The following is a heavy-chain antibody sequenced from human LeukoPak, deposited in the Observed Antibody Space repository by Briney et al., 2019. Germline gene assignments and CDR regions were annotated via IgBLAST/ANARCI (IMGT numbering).Heavy chain of an antibody. V-gene: IGHV1-2*02. CDR1: GYTFTGYY. CDR3: ARVAFKLANWFDP. CDR2: INPNSGGT. Sequence: GASVKVSCKASGYTFTGYYMHWARQAPGQGLEWMGWINPNSGGTNYAQKFQGRVTMTRDTSISTAYMELSRLRSDDTAVYYCARVAFKLANWFDPWGQGTLVTVSS. J-gene: IGHJ5*02. D-gene: IGHD2-21*01.